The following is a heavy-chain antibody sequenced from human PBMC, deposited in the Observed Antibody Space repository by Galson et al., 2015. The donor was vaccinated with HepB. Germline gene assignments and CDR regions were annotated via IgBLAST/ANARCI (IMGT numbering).Heavy chain of an antibody. Sequence: PLRLSCAASGFTFNSYAMSWVRQAPGKGLEWVPSISGRGDNTYYADSVKGRFTISRDNSKKMVFLQMNNLRAEDTALYYCGKDPVRASYRPYGMDVWGQGTTVTVSS. CDR1: GFTFNSYA. V-gene: IGHV3-23*01. CDR3: GKDPVRASYRPYGMDV. CDR2: ISGRGDNT. J-gene: IGHJ6*02. D-gene: IGHD5-18*01.